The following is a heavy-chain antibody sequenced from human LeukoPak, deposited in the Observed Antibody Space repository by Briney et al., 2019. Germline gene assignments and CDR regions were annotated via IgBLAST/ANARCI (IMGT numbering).Heavy chain of an antibody. J-gene: IGHJ4*02. CDR3: ATSLSGWFGPSAYY. Sequence: GGSLRLSCVASGFAFSSYEMSWVRQAPGKGLEWVSFISGDGRAIHYADSVKGRFTISADDARNSVFLQMNSLRGEDTAVYYCATSLSGWFGPSAYYCGQGTLVTVSS. V-gene: IGHV3-48*03. CDR1: GFAFSSYE. D-gene: IGHD6-19*01. CDR2: ISGDGRAI.